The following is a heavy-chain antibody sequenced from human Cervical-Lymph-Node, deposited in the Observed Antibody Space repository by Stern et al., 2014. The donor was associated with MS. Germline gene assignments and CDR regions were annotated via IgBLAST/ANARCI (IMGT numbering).Heavy chain of an antibody. CDR3: ARHQGGVAAN. CDR2: ISPMFGVA. Sequence: VQLVQSGAEVKKPESSVKVSCKASGGSFSSFDISLVRQAPGQRLEWLGEISPMFGVANYAQNFQGRVTFTADESTSTAYMELSSLRSEDTAVYYCARHQGGVAANWGQGTLVTVSS. J-gene: IGHJ4*02. CDR1: GGSFSSFD. V-gene: IGHV1-69*01. D-gene: IGHD6-13*01.